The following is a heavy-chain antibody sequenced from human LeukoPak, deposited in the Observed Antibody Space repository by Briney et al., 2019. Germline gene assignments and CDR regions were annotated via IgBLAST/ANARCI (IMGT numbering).Heavy chain of an antibody. CDR2: IIPIFGTA. CDR1: GGTFSSYA. CDR3: ARSNCSGGSCHRAEYFQH. V-gene: IGHV1-69*05. D-gene: IGHD2-15*01. Sequence: ASVKVSCKASGGTFSSYAISWVRQAPGQGLEWMGGIIPIFGTANYAQKFQGRVTITTDESTSTAYMELSSLRSEDTAVYYCARSNCSGGSCHRAEYFQHWGQGTLVTVSS. J-gene: IGHJ1*01.